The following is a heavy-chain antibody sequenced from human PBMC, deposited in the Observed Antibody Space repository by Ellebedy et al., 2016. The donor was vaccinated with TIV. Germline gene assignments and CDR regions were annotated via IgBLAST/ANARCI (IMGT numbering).Heavy chain of an antibody. CDR3: ARSDSSGPDRTFDWFDP. CDR2: INPNSGGT. Sequence: AASVKVSCKASGYTFTGYYMHWVRQAPGQGLEWMGWINPNSGGTNYAQKFQGRVTMTRDTSISTAYMELSRLRSDDTAVYYCARSDSSGPDRTFDWFDPWGQGTLVTVSS. CDR1: GYTFTGYY. V-gene: IGHV1-2*02. D-gene: IGHD3-22*01. J-gene: IGHJ5*02.